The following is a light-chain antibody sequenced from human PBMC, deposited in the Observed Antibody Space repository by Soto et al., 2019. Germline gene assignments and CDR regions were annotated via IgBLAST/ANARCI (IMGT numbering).Light chain of an antibody. V-gene: IGKV3D-20*02. CDR1: QSVSSSY. CDR3: QQRSNRPLT. CDR2: GAS. Sequence: EIVLTQSPGTLSLSPGERATLSCRASQSVSSSYLAWYQQKPGQAPRLLIYGASNRASGIPARFSGSGSGTDFTLTISSLDPEDFAVYYCQQRSNRPLTFGQGTRLEIK. J-gene: IGKJ5*01.